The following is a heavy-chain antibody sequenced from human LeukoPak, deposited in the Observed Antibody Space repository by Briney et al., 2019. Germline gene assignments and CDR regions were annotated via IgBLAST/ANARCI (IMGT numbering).Heavy chain of an antibody. D-gene: IGHD3-10*01. J-gene: IGHJ4*02. Sequence: GRSLRLSCAASGFTFSSYGMHWVRQAPGKGLERVAVIWYDGSNKYYADSVKGRFTISRDNSKNTLYLQMNSLRAEDTAVYYCARYRRFGELGYWGQGTLVTVSS. V-gene: IGHV3-33*01. CDR2: IWYDGSNK. CDR3: ARYRRFGELGY. CDR1: GFTFSSYG.